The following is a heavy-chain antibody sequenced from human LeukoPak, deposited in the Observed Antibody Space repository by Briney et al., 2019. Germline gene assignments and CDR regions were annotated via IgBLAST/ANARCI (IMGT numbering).Heavy chain of an antibody. D-gene: IGHD6-13*01. CDR3: ASLSTGSSSPAHGY. Sequence: PGGSLRLSCAASGFTVSSNYMSWVRQAPGKGLEWVSVIYSCGSTYYADSVKGRFTISRDNSKNTLYLQINSLRAEDTALYYCASLSTGSSSPAHGYWGQGTLVTVSS. J-gene: IGHJ4*02. CDR2: IYSCGST. CDR1: GFTVSSNY. V-gene: IGHV3-53*01.